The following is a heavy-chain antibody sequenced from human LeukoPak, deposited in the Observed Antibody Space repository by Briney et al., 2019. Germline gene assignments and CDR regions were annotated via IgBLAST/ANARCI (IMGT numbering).Heavy chain of an antibody. CDR1: GFNFSSYG. CDR2: TWYSGSNK. Sequence: GKSLRLSCAASGFNFSSYGMHWVRQAPGKGLEWVAVTWYSGSNKYYADSVRGRFTISRDNSKNTLYLQMNSLRAEDTAVYYCATMYCSGGSCYSSSNFDYWGQGTLVTLSS. CDR3: ATMYCSGGSCYSSSNFDY. J-gene: IGHJ4*02. D-gene: IGHD2-15*01. V-gene: IGHV3-33*01.